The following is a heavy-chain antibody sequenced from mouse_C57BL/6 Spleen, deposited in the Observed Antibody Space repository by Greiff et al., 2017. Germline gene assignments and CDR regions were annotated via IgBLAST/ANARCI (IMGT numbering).Heavy chain of an antibody. Sequence: QVHVKQSGAELARPGASVKLSCKASGYTFTSYGISWVKQRTGQGLEWIGEIYPRSGNTYYNEKFKGKATLTADKSSSTAYMELRSLTSEDSAVYFCARVYDYYFDYWGQGTTLTVSS. CDR2: IYPRSGNT. D-gene: IGHD2-3*01. V-gene: IGHV1-81*01. CDR1: GYTFTSYG. J-gene: IGHJ2*01. CDR3: ARVYDYYFDY.